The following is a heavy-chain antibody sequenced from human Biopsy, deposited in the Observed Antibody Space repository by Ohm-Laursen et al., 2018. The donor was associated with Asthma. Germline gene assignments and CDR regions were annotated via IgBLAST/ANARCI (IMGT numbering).Heavy chain of an antibody. CDR3: AKERYYDFWSGHTI. J-gene: IGHJ3*02. Sequence: SLRLSCAASGFSFGSYGVHWVRQAPGKGLELVAVMSFDGRQTYYADSVKGRFTISRDNSKNTLYLQMNSLRAEDTAVYYCAKERYYDFWSGHTIWGQGTRVTVSS. CDR1: GFSFGSYG. D-gene: IGHD3-3*01. V-gene: IGHV3-30*18. CDR2: MSFDGRQT.